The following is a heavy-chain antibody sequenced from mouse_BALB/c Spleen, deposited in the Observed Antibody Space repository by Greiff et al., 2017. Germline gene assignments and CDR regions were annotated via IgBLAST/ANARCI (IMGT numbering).Heavy chain of an antibody. V-gene: IGHV5-4*02. Sequence: EVQRVESGGGLVKPGGSLKLSCAASGFTFSDYYMYWVRQTPEKRLEWVATISDGGSYTYYPDSVKGRFTISRDNAKNNLYLQMSSLKSEDTAMYYCARDRDYYGSTYEGAMDYWGQGTSVTVSS. CDR3: ARDRDYYGSTYEGAMDY. CDR1: GFTFSDYY. J-gene: IGHJ4*01. CDR2: ISDGGSYT. D-gene: IGHD1-1*01.